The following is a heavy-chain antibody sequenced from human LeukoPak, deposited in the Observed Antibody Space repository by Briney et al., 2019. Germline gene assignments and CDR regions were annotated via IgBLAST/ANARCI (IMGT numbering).Heavy chain of an antibody. CDR2: INPSGGST. Sequence: ASVKASCKASGYTFTSYYMHWVRQAPGQGLEWMGIINPSGGSTSYAQKFQGRVTMTRDTSTSTVYMELSSLRSEDTAVYYCASARMTGIAAAGTYYGMDVWGQGTTVTVSS. CDR3: ASARMTGIAAAGTYYGMDV. J-gene: IGHJ6*02. D-gene: IGHD6-13*01. CDR1: GYTFTSYY. V-gene: IGHV1-46*01.